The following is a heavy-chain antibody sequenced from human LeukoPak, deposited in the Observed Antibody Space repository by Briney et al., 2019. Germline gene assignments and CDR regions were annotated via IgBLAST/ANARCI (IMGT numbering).Heavy chain of an antibody. CDR1: GFSFRSYS. V-gene: IGHV3-48*01. J-gene: IGHJ6*02. CDR3: ARSVAGLTYGMDV. CDR2: ISSSSSTI. Sequence: GGSLRLSCADSGFSFRSYSMNWVRQAPGKGLEWVSYISSSSSTIYYADSVKGRFTISRDNAENSLYLQMNSLRAEDTAVYYCARSVAGLTYGMDVWGQGTTVTVSS. D-gene: IGHD6-19*01.